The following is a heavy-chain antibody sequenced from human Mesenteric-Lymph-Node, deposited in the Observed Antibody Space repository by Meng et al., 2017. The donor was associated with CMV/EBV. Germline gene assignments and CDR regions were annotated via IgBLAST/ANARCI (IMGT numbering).Heavy chain of an antibody. CDR1: GFTFTKYW. D-gene: IGHD5-24*01. CDR2: INSDETST. V-gene: IGHV3-74*01. J-gene: IGHJ4*02. CDR3: ARAPERH. Sequence: GESLKISCAAPGFTFTKYWMHWVRRAPGKGLVWVSRINSDETSTIYADSVKGRFTISRDDSKNTLYLDMDSLRFDDTGVYYCARAPERHWGQGTLVTVSS.